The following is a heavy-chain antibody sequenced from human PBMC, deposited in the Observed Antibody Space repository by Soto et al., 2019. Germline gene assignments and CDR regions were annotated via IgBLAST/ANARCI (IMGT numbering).Heavy chain of an antibody. D-gene: IGHD3-22*01. V-gene: IGHV1-46*01. CDR2: INPSGGST. CDR1: GYTFTSYY. CDR3: ARGYYYDSSGYLGGPRPDAFDI. J-gene: IGHJ3*02. Sequence: RASVKVSCKASGYTFTSYYMHWVRQAPGQGLEWMGIINPSGGSTSYAQKFQGRVTMTRDTSTSTVYMELSSLRSEDTAVYYCARGYYYDSSGYLGGPRPDAFDIWGQGTMVTVSS.